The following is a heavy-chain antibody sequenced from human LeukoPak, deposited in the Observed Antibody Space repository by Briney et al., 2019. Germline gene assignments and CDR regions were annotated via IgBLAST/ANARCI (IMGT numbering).Heavy chain of an antibody. J-gene: IGHJ4*02. Sequence: GASVKVSCKASGYTFTSYGISWVRQAPGQGLEWMGWISAYNGNTNYAQKLQGRVTMTTDTSTSTAYMVLRSLRSDDTAVYYCARKDYGSGSYYYFDYWGQGTLVTVSS. V-gene: IGHV1-18*01. CDR1: GYTFTSYG. CDR2: ISAYNGNT. CDR3: ARKDYGSGSYYYFDY. D-gene: IGHD3-10*01.